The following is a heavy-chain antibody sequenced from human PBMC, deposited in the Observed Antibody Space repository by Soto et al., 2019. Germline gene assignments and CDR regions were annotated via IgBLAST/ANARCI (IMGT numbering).Heavy chain of an antibody. Sequence: GGSLRLSCAASGFTFSSSTMSWVRQAPGKGLEWVASISSGSSFTYYPDSVKGRFTISRDNAKNSLYLQVNSLRAEDTAVYYCARDRGDTSSYYNDYWGQGTLVTSPQ. CDR2: ISSGSSFT. J-gene: IGHJ4*02. D-gene: IGHD3-22*01. V-gene: IGHV3-21*01. CDR1: GFTFSSST. CDR3: ARDRGDTSSYYNDY.